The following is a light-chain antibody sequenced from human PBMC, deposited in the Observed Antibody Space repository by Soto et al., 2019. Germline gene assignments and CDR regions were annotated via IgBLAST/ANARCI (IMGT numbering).Light chain of an antibody. CDR2: DAS. J-gene: IGKJ2*01. Sequence: EIMLTQSPATLSLKPGEGATLSCRASQSVTNSYLAWYQQKPGQAPRLLIYDASNRATGIPARFSGSGSGTDFTLTISSLEPEDFAIYYCQQRSNWPPGYTFGQGTNVDVK. CDR1: QSVTNSY. CDR3: QQRSNWPPGYT. V-gene: IGKV3-11*01.